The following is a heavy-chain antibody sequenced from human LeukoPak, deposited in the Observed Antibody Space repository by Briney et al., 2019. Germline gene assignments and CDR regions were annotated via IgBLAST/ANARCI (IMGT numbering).Heavy chain of an antibody. CDR3: ARDQGVVVHGKYHYYGMDV. CDR2: ISYDGSSK. V-gene: IGHV3-30*03. D-gene: IGHD3-22*01. Sequence: GRSLRLSCAASGFTFSSYGIHWVRQAPGKGLEWVAAISYDGSSKYYADSVKGRFTIFRDNSKNTLYLQMNSLRAEDTAVYYCARDQGVVVHGKYHYYGMDVWGQGTTVTVSS. CDR1: GFTFSSYG. J-gene: IGHJ6*02.